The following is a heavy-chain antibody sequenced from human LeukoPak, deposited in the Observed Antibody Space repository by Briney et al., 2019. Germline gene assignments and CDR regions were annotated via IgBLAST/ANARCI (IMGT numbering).Heavy chain of an antibody. CDR3: ARAESATVTTFDY. CDR2: IYYSGST. J-gene: IGHJ4*02. Sequence: SQTLSLTCAVSGGSISSGAFSWSWIRQPPGKGLEWIGYIYYSGSTNYNPSLKSRVTISVDTSKNQFSLKLSSVTAADTAVYYCARAESATVTTFDYWGQGTLVTVSS. D-gene: IGHD4-17*01. CDR1: GGSISSGAFS. V-gene: IGHV4-61*08.